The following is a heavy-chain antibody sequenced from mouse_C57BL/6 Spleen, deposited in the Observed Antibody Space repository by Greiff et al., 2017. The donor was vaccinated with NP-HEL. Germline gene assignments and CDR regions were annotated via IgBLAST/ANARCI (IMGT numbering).Heavy chain of an antibody. CDR2: IDPSDSYT. CDR1: GYTFTSYW. V-gene: IGHV1-69*01. D-gene: IGHD3-2*02. CDR3: ASSYSSANYAMDY. Sequence: VQLQQPGAELVMPGASVKLSCKASGYTFTSYWMHWVKQRPGQGLEWIGEIDPSDSYTNYNQKFKGKSTLTVDTSSSTAYMQLSSLTSEDSAVCDCASSYSSANYAMDYWGQGTSVTVSS. J-gene: IGHJ4*01.